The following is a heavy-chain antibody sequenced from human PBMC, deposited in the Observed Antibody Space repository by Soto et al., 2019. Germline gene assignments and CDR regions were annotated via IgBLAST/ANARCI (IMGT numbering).Heavy chain of an antibody. D-gene: IGHD1-26*01. J-gene: IGHJ4*02. CDR2: IYYSGST. Sequence: SETLSLTCTVSGGSISSGGYYWSWIRQPPGKGLEWIGYIYYSGSTNYNPSLKSRVTISVDTSKNQFSLKLSSVTAADTAVYYCARHSVTYYDFDYWGQGTLVTVSS. V-gene: IGHV4-61*08. CDR1: GGSISSGGYY. CDR3: ARHSVTYYDFDY.